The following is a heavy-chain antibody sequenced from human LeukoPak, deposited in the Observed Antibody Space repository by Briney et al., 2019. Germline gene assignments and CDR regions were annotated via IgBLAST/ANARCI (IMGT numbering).Heavy chain of an antibody. CDR3: ARLQRDYDFWSGYYTWGFDN. J-gene: IGHJ4*02. CDR2: IKQDGSEK. V-gene: IGHV3-7*01. CDR1: GFTFSSYW. D-gene: IGHD3-3*01. Sequence: GGSLRLSCAASGFTFSSYWMSWVRQAPGKGLEWVANIKQDGSEKYYVDSVKGRFTISRDNAKNSLYLQMNSLRAEDTAVYYCARLQRDYDFWSGYYTWGFDNWGQGALVTVSS.